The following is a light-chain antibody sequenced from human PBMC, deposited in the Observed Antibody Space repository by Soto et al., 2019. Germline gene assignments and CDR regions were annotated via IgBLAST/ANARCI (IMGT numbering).Light chain of an antibody. V-gene: IGLV1-40*01. CDR2: GNT. J-gene: IGLJ2*01. CDR3: LFFDSSLSVV. CDR1: SSNSGAGYD. Sequence: QSVLTQPPSVSGAPGQRVSISCTGSSSNSGAGYDVHWYQQLPGRAPKLLIYGNTSRPSGVPDRFSGSKSGTSASLAITGLQAEDEADYYCLFFDSSLSVVFGGGTKLTVL.